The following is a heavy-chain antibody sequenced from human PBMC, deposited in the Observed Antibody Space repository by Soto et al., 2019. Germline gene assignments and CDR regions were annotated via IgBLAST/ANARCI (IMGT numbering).Heavy chain of an antibody. CDR3: ARLGNTAMARMDV. Sequence: GSLKISCKGSGYSFTSYWIGWVRQMPGKGLEWMGIIYPGDSDTRYSPSFQGQVTISADKSISTAYLQWSSLKASDTAMYYCARLGNTAMARMDVWGQGTTVTVSS. CDR2: IYPGDSDT. CDR1: GYSFTSYW. J-gene: IGHJ6*02. D-gene: IGHD5-18*01. V-gene: IGHV5-51*01.